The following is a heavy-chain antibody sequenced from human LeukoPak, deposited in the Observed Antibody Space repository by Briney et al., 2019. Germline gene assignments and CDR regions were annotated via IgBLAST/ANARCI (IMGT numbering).Heavy chain of an antibody. CDR2: IRSKDHGGTT. D-gene: IGHD4-23*01. CDR3: TRDPHYYHGNPHDF. J-gene: IGHJ4*02. Sequence: PGGSLRLSCAVSGFTSSSFAISWVRQAPGKGLERLSFIRSKDHGGTTEYAASEKGRFTISRDDSNSIAYLQMNSLIIEDTAVYFCTRDPHYYHGNPHDFWGQGTRVTVSS. V-gene: IGHV3-49*04. CDR1: GFTSSSFA.